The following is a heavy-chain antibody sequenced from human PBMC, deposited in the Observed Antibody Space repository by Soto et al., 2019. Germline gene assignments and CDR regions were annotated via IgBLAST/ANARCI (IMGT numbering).Heavy chain of an antibody. J-gene: IGHJ6*02. CDR2: IIPIFGTA. V-gene: IGHV1-69*13. CDR1: GGTFSSYA. D-gene: IGHD1-26*01. Sequence: SVKVSCKASGGTFSSYAISWVRQAPGQGLEWMGGIIPIFGTANYAQKFQGRVTITADESTSTAYMELSSLRSEDTAVYYCARVIKWELPWRFDMDVWGQGTTVTVSS. CDR3: ARVIKWELPWRFDMDV.